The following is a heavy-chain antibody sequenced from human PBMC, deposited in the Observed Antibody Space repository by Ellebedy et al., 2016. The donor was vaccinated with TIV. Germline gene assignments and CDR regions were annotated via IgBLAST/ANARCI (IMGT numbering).Heavy chain of an antibody. CDR2: IYSGGST. Sequence: GESLKISCAASGFTVSSNYMSWVRQAPGKGLEWVSVIYSGGSTYYADSVKGRFTISRDNSKNTLYLELNSLRVEDTAVYYCARGIFDYWGQGTLVTVSS. J-gene: IGHJ4*02. V-gene: IGHV3-53*05. CDR1: GFTVSSNY. CDR3: ARGIFDY.